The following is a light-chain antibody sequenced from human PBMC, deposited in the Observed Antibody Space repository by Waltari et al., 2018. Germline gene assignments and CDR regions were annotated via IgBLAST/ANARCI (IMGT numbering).Light chain of an antibody. CDR1: TGAVYSGHN. CDR3: LLYYGDPWV. V-gene: IGLV7-43*01. J-gene: IGLJ3*02. Sequence: QTVVTQEPSLTVSPGGKVTRTCASSTGAVYSGHNPNWFQQKPGQAPRTLIYSTNNKHSWTPARFSGSLLGGKAALTLSGVQPEDEADYYCLLYYGDPWVFGGGTKLTVL. CDR2: STN.